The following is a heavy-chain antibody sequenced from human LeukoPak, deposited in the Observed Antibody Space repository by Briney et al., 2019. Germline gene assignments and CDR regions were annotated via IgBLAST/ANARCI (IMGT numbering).Heavy chain of an antibody. J-gene: IGHJ5*02. D-gene: IGHD1-26*01. CDR1: GFTFSSYA. CDR2: ISSNGGST. CDR3: VTGMRSGSSRARFDP. V-gene: IGHV3-64D*06. Sequence: GGSLRLPCSASGFTFSSYAMHWVRQAPGKGLEYVSAISSNGGSTYYADSVKGRFTISRDNSKNTLYLQMSSLRAEDTAVYYCVTGMRSGSSRARFDPWGQGTLVTVSS.